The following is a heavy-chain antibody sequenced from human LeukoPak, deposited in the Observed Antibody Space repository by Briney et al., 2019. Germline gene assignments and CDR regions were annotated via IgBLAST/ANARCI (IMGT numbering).Heavy chain of an antibody. D-gene: IGHD3-10*01. Sequence: GESLKISCKGSGYSFTSFWIGWVCQMPGKGLEWMGIIYPDDSDTRYSPSFQGQVAISVDKSISTAYLQWSSLRASDTAMYYCARGGYYGSGRGWFDPWGQGTLVTVS. J-gene: IGHJ5*02. CDR2: IYPDDSDT. CDR3: ARGGYYGSGRGWFDP. V-gene: IGHV5-51*01. CDR1: GYSFTSFW.